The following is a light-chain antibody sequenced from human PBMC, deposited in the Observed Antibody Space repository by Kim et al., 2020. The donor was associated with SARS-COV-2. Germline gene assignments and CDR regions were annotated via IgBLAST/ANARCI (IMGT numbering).Light chain of an antibody. CDR1: SSNIGTNS. V-gene: IGLV1-47*01. CDR3: AAWDDSLSGWV. Sequence: QRVTISCSGSSSNIGTNSVYWYQQLPGTAPKLHIYSNNQRPSGVPDRFSGAKSGTSASLAISGLRSEDEADYYCAAWDDSLSGWVFGGGTQLTVL. J-gene: IGLJ3*02. CDR2: SNN.